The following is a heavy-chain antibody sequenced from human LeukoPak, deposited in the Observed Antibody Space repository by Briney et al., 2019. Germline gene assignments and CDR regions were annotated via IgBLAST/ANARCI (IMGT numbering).Heavy chain of an antibody. D-gene: IGHD2-2*01. Sequence: SETLSLTCTVSGGSISSYYWSWIRQPPGKGLERIGYIYYSGSTNYNPSLKSRVTISVDTSKNQFSLKLSSVTAADTAVYYCARFVGDIVVVPAGIDPWGQGTLVTVSS. V-gene: IGHV4-59*01. CDR1: GGSISSYY. CDR2: IYYSGST. J-gene: IGHJ5*02. CDR3: ARFVGDIVVVPAGIDP.